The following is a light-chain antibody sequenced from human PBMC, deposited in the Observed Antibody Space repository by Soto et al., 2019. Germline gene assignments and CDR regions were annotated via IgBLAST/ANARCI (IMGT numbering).Light chain of an antibody. Sequence: QSALTQPASVSESPGQSITISCTGTSGDVGGYNYVSWYQHHPGKAPKLLIYDVSNRPSGVSNRFSGSKSDNTASLTISGLQPEDEADYYCSSYTTSNTRQIVFGTGTKLTVL. J-gene: IGLJ1*01. CDR1: SGDVGGYNY. CDR2: DVS. V-gene: IGLV2-14*03. CDR3: SSYTTSNTRQIV.